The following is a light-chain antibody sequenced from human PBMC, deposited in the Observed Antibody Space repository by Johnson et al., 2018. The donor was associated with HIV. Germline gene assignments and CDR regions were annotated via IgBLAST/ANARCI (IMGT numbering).Light chain of an antibody. CDR3: GTWDSSLSAYV. J-gene: IGLJ1*01. CDR1: SSNIVNNY. CDR2: ENN. V-gene: IGLV1-51*02. Sequence: QSVLTQPPSVSAAPGQKVTISCSGGSSNIVNNYVSWYQQFPGTAPKLLIYENNKRPSGIPDRFSGSKSGTSATLGITGLQTGDEADYYCGTWDSSLSAYVFGTGTKVTVL.